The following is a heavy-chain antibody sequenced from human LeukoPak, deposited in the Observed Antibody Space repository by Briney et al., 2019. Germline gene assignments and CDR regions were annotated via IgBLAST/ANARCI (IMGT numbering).Heavy chain of an antibody. D-gene: IGHD2-2*01. CDR2: ISGSGGST. V-gene: IGHV3-23*01. Sequence: GGSLRLSCAASGFTFSSYAMSWVRQTPGKGLEWVSAISGSGGSTYYADSVKGRFTISRDNSKNTLYLQMNSLRAEDTAVYYCAKVPLSSTSCYDYWGQGTLVTVSS. J-gene: IGHJ4*02. CDR3: AKVPLSSTSCYDY. CDR1: GFTFSSYA.